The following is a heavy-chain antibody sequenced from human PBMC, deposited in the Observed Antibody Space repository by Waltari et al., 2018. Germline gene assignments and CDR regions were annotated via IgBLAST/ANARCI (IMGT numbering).Heavy chain of an antibody. CDR1: GYTLNSYY. V-gene: IGHV1-46*02. Sequence: QVQLVQSGAEVRKPGAPVKVSCKASGYTLNSYYMHWVRQAPGQGLEWMGIINPRDGSTSYAQKFQGRVTMTRDTSTNTLYLELNSLRFEDTAVYFCARQVVASQAHFDYWGQGTLVTVSS. CDR2: INPRDGST. CDR3: ARQVVASQAHFDY. D-gene: IGHD2-15*01. J-gene: IGHJ4*02.